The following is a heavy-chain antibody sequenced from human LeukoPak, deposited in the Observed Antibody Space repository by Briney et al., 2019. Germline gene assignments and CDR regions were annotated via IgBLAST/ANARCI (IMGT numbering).Heavy chain of an antibody. Sequence: ASVKVSCKASGYTFTSYGISWVQQAPGQGLEWMGWINPNSGGTNYAQKFQGRVTMTRDTSISTAYMELSRLRSDDTAVYYCAREPVIAAAGEFDYWGQGTLVTVSS. V-gene: IGHV1-2*02. CDR1: GYTFTSYG. CDR2: INPNSGGT. CDR3: AREPVIAAAGEFDY. J-gene: IGHJ4*02. D-gene: IGHD6-13*01.